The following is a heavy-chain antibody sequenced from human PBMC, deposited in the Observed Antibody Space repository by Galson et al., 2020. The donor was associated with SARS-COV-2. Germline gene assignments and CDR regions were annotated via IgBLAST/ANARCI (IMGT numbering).Heavy chain of an antibody. CDR3: ARHRGWELVPSDY. Sequence: ASVKVSCKASGYRFTSYGISWVRQAPGQGLEWMGWISGYNDNTNYAQKFQGRVTITTDTSTSTAYMYLGSLRSDDTAVYYCARHRGWELVPSDYWGQGTLVTVSS. D-gene: IGHD1-26*01. V-gene: IGHV1-18*01. CDR2: ISGYNDNT. CDR1: GYRFTSYG. J-gene: IGHJ4*02.